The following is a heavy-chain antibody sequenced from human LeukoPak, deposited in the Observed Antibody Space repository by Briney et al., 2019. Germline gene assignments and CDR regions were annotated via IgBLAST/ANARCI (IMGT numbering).Heavy chain of an antibody. J-gene: IGHJ3*02. Sequence: SVKVSCKASGGTFSSYAISWVRQAPGQGLEWMGGIIPIFGTANYAQKFQGRVTITADESTSTAYMELSSLRSEDTAVYYCASVLRFLEWFRDDAFDIWGQGTMVTVSS. V-gene: IGHV1-69*13. CDR2: IIPIFGTA. D-gene: IGHD3-3*01. CDR1: GGTFSSYA. CDR3: ASVLRFLEWFRDDAFDI.